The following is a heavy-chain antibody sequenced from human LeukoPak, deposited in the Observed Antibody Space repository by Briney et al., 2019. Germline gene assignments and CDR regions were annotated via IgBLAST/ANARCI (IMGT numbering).Heavy chain of an antibody. J-gene: IGHJ4*02. CDR1: GFTFSVYD. D-gene: IGHD3-10*01. V-gene: IGHV3-30*02. Sequence: GSLRLSCAASGFTFSVYDMHWVRQAPGKGLEGVTFIRYDGSNKYYADSVKGRFTISRDNSKNTLFLQMNSLRAEDTAFYYCAKDKMVRGGFDYWGQGTLVTVSS. CDR2: IRYDGSNK. CDR3: AKDKMVRGGFDY.